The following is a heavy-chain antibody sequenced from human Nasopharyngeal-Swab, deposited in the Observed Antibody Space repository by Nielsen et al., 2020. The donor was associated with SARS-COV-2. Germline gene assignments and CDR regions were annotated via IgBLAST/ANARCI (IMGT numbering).Heavy chain of an antibody. V-gene: IGHV3-15*01. Sequence: GESLKISCAASGFTFSNAWMSWVRQAPGKGLEWVGRIKSKTDGGTTDYAAPVKGRSTISRDDSKNTLYLQMNSLKTEDTAVYYCTTRGVVYCGGDCYSPGAFDIWGQGTMVTVSS. CDR2: IKSKTDGGTT. D-gene: IGHD2-21*02. CDR1: GFTFSNAW. CDR3: TTRGVVYCGGDCYSPGAFDI. J-gene: IGHJ3*02.